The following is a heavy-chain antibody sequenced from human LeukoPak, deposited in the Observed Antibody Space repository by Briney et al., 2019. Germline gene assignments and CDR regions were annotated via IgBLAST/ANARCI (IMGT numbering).Heavy chain of an antibody. D-gene: IGHD5-24*01. CDR1: GGSITSSSLY. CDR2: ISYNGIT. CDR3: ARVKRHPDGYRIESSFDY. Sequence: SETLSLTCTVSGGSITSSSLYWWGWIRQPPGKGLEWIGSISYNGITSYNPPLRSRVTIYADTSKNQFSLNLSSVTAADTALYYCARVKRHPDGYRIESSFDYWGQGTLVTVSS. V-gene: IGHV4-39*07. J-gene: IGHJ4*02.